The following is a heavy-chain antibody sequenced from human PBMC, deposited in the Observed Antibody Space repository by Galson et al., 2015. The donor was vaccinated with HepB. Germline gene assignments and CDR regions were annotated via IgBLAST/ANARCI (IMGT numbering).Heavy chain of an antibody. V-gene: IGHV3-23*01. J-gene: IGHJ4*02. CDR1: GFTFTTYG. Sequence: FLRLSCAASGFTFTTYGMSWVRQAPGKGLEWASSISGSGGNTYYADSVKGRFTVSRDNSKNTLYLQMSSLRAEDTAVYYCAKGRYCSGSNCYLDFDYWGQGTLVTVSS. D-gene: IGHD2-15*01. CDR2: ISGSGGNT. CDR3: AKGRYCSGSNCYLDFDY.